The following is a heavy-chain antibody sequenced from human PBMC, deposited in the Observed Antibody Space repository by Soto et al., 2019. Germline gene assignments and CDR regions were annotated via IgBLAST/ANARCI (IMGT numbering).Heavy chain of an antibody. CDR2: IYYSGST. J-gene: IGHJ5*02. CDR3: ARPNGAEAWFDP. D-gene: IGHD1-1*01. Sequence: PSETLSLTCTVSGGSISSSSYYWGWIRQPPGKGLEWIGSIYYSGSTYYNPSLKSRVTISVDTSKNQFSLKLSSVTAAGTAVYYCARPNGAEAWFDPWGQGTLVTVSS. V-gene: IGHV4-39*01. CDR1: GGSISSSSYY.